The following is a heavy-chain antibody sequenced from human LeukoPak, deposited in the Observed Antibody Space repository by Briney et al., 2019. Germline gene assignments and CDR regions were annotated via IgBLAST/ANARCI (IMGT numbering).Heavy chain of an antibody. V-gene: IGHV1-69*04. Sequence: SVKVSFKSSVGTFSTYAISWVRQAPGQGLEWMGRIIPMPGTTDYAQKFQGRVTITADRSTTTAYMELSSLRSEDPAMYYGARGRYYGSGTYYLDAAYWGQGTLVTVSS. CDR3: ARGRYYGSGTYYLDAAY. CDR2: IIPMPGTT. D-gene: IGHD3-10*01. J-gene: IGHJ4*02. CDR1: VGTFSTYA.